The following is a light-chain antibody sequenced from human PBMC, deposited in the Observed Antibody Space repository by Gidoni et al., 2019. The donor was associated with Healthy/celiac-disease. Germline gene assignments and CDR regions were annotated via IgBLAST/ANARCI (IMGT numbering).Light chain of an antibody. J-gene: IGKJ3*01. CDR1: QSTSSY. CDR3: QQSYSTPFT. CDR2: AAS. V-gene: IGKV1-39*01. Sequence: DIQMTQSPSSLSASVGDRVTITCRASQSTSSYLHWYQQKPGKAPKLLIYAASSLQSGVPSRFSGSGSGTDFTLTISSLQPEDFATYYCQQSYSTPFTFGPGTKVDIK.